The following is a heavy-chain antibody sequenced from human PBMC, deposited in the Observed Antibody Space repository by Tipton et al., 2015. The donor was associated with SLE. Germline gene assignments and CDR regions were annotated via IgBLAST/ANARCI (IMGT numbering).Heavy chain of an antibody. Sequence: SLRLSCAAAGFTFINYGMHWVRQAPGKGLEWVAATWYDESNKSYADSVRGRFNISRDNSKNTLYLQMSSLRAEDTAVYYCARGGRFDNQGFDYWGQGTLVTVSS. CDR3: ARGGRFDNQGFDY. V-gene: IGHV3-33*01. J-gene: IGHJ4*02. D-gene: IGHD3-9*01. CDR2: TWYDESNK. CDR1: GFTFINYG.